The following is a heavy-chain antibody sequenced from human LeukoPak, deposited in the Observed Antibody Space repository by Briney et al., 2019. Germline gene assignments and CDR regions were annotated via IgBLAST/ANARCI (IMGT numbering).Heavy chain of an antibody. CDR1: GFTFSSYS. D-gene: IGHD3-3*01. Sequence: GGSLRLSCAASGFTFSSYSMNWVRQAPGKGLEWVSAISGSGGSTYYADSVKGRFTISRDNSKNTLYLQMNSLRAEDTAVYYCAKAHYYDFWSGSFDYWGQGTLVTVSS. CDR2: ISGSGGST. CDR3: AKAHYYDFWSGSFDY. V-gene: IGHV3-23*01. J-gene: IGHJ4*02.